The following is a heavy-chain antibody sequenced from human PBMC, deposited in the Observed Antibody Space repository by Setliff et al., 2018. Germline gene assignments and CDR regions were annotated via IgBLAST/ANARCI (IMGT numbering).Heavy chain of an antibody. CDR2: ISPNNGDI. Sequence: ASVKVSCKTSGFGFTTFGFSWVRQAPGQGLEWIGWISPNNGDIKYAQKLQDRVTMTIDTSTRTAYVEVRSLRSDDTAVYYCARSPPNRGVGQGHYMDVWGKGITVTVSS. V-gene: IGHV1-18*01. CDR3: ARSPPNRGVGQGHYMDV. J-gene: IGHJ6*03. CDR1: GFGFTTFG. D-gene: IGHD1-26*01.